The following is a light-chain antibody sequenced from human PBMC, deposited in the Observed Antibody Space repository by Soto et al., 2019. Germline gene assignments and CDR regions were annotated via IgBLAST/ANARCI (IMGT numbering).Light chain of an antibody. J-gene: IGKJ3*01. CDR2: AAS. V-gene: IGKV1-8*01. CDR1: PGISSY. CDR3: QQYYSYPFT. Sequence: AIRMTQSPSSFSASTGDRVTITCRASPGISSYLAWYQQKPGKAPKLLIYAASTLQSGVPSRFSGSGSGTDFTLTISCLQTEEFATYYCQQYYSYPFTFGPGTKVDIK.